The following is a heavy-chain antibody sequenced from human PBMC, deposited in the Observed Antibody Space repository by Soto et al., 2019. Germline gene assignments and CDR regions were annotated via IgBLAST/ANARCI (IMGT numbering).Heavy chain of an antibody. J-gene: IGHJ6*03. V-gene: IGHV3-21*01. D-gene: IGHD1-26*01. Sequence: EVQLVESGGGLVQPGGSLRLSCAASGFTFSSYSMNWVRQAPGKGLEWVSSISSNSSYIYYADSVKGRFTLSRDNVKNPLHLQMNRLRAEDTVVYYRASPWSYDAADYIDVRGKGTALSLCS. CDR3: ASPWSYDAADYIDV. CDR2: ISSNSSYI. CDR1: GFTFSSYS.